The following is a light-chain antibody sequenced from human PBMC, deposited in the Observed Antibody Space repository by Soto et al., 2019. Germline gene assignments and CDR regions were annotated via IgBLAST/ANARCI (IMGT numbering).Light chain of an antibody. CDR2: DAS. CDR3: QQYNNWPYT. CDR1: QSISSY. V-gene: IGKV3-11*01. Sequence: EIVLTPSPATLSLSPGDRATLSCRASQSISSYLAWYQQKPGQAPRLLIYDASNRATGIPPRFSGSGSGTDFTLTISSLEPEDFAVYYCQQYNNWPYTFGQGTKVDIK. J-gene: IGKJ2*01.